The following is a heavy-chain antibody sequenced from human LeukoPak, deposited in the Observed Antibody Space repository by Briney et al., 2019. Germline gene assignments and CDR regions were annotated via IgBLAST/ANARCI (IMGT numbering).Heavy chain of an antibody. CDR3: AREASDFWSGYEFGYMDV. Sequence: SETLSLTCTVSVGSISSYYGSWFRKPAGKGREWIGRFYTSGSTNYNPSLKSRVTMSVDTSKNQFSLKLSSVTAADTAVYYCAREASDFWSGYEFGYMDVWGKGTTVTVSS. CDR1: VGSISSYY. V-gene: IGHV4-4*07. D-gene: IGHD3-3*01. J-gene: IGHJ6*03. CDR2: FYTSGST.